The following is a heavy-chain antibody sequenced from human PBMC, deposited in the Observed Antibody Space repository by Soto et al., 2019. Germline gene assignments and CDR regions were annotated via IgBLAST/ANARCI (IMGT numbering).Heavy chain of an antibody. V-gene: IGHV3-23*01. J-gene: IGHJ5*02. CDR2: INSNGRSA. CDR1: GFTFSNYV. CDR3: ATDVVGGTVWWFDP. D-gene: IGHD2-21*02. Sequence: EVHLLESGGGLVQPGGSLRLSCAASGFTFSNYVISWVRQAPGRGLEWVSSINSNGRSADYADSVTGRFTISRDNSRSTMHLQMNSRRAECTAIYYCATDVVGGTVWWFDPWGRRTLVAVSS.